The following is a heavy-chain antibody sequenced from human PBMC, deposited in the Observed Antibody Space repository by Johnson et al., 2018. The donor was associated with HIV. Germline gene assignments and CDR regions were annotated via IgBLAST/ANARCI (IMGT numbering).Heavy chain of an antibody. Sequence: VQLVESGGGLVKPGGSLRLSCAASGFTFSNAWMSWVRQAPGKGLEWVGRIKSKTDGGTTDYAAPVKGRFTISRDDSKNTLYLQMNSLRAEDTALYYCAKTDPSVTQEPFDIWGQGTVVTVSS. CDR3: AKTDPSVTQEPFDI. J-gene: IGHJ3*02. CDR1: GFTFSNAW. D-gene: IGHD1-26*01. V-gene: IGHV3-15*01. CDR2: IKSKTDGGTT.